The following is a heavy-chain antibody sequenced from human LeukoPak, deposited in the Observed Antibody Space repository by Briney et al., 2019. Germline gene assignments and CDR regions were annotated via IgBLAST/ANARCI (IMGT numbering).Heavy chain of an antibody. Sequence: ASVKVSCKPSGYTFTAYYIHWVRQAPGQGLEWMGWINPNSGGTDYAQKFQGRVTMTRDTSISTVYMELSRLTYDDTAVYYCARGVGVDSLRRLDPWGPGTLVTVSS. V-gene: IGHV1-2*02. CDR3: ARGVGVDSLRRLDP. J-gene: IGHJ5*02. CDR1: GYTFTAYY. D-gene: IGHD3-22*01. CDR2: INPNSGGT.